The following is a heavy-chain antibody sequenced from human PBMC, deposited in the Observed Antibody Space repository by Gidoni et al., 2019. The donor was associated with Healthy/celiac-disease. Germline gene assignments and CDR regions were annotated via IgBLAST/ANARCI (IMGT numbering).Heavy chain of an antibody. V-gene: IGHV1-69*12. CDR1: GCPFSSYA. CDR2: IIPIFGTA. CDR3: ARDTATIFGVVII. J-gene: IGHJ4*02. Sequence: QVQLVQSGADVKKPGTSLTVSCQASGCPFSSYASSWVRHAPGQVLEWRGGIIPIFGTANYAQKFQVSVTITADESTSTAYMELSSVGSEDTAVYYCARDTATIFGVVIIWGQGTLVTVSS. D-gene: IGHD3-3*01.